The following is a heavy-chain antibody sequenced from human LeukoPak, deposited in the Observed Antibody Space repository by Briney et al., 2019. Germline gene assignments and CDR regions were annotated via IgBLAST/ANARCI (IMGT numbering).Heavy chain of an antibody. CDR1: GYSISSGHY. J-gene: IGHJ5*02. Sequence: PSETLSLTCSVSGYSISSGHYWGWVRQPPGKGLEWIGSIYHTGNTYYNPSLKSRVTISLDTSKNQFSLKLSSVTAADTAVYYCARDPSGHLVRGRWFDPWGQGTLVTVSS. V-gene: IGHV4-38-2*02. CDR2: IYHTGNT. D-gene: IGHD6-6*01. CDR3: ARDPSGHLVRGRWFDP.